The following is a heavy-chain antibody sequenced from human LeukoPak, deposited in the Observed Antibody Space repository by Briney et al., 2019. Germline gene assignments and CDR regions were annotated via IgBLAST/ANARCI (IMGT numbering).Heavy chain of an antibody. D-gene: IGHD1-26*01. V-gene: IGHV3-66*01. CDR1: GFTVSSNY. Sequence: GGSLRLSCAASGFTVSSNYMSWVRQAPGKGLEWGSVIYSGGSAYYADSVKGRFTISRDNSKNTLYLQMNSLRAEDTAVYYCARVFSGSYFDYWGQGTLVTVSS. CDR3: ARVFSGSYFDY. J-gene: IGHJ4*02. CDR2: IYSGGSA.